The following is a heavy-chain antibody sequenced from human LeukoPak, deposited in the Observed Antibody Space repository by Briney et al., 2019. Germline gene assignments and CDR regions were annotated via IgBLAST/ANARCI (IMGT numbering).Heavy chain of an antibody. CDR1: GFTFSSYA. V-gene: IGHV3-23*01. CDR3: AKVRSGSYDFDY. D-gene: IGHD2-21*01. Sequence: GGSLRPSCAASGFTFSSYAMSWVRQAPGKGLEWVSAISGSGGSTYYADSVKGRFTISRDNSKNTLYLQMSSLRAEDTAVYYCAKVRSGSYDFDYWGQGTLVTVSS. J-gene: IGHJ4*02. CDR2: ISGSGGST.